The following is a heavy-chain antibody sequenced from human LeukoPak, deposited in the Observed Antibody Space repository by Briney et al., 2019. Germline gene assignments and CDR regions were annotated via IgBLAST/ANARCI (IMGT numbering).Heavy chain of an antibody. J-gene: IGHJ4*02. CDR1: GFTFSSYS. CDR2: ISSSSSTI. D-gene: IGHD2-2*01. CDR3: ARVGPGYCSSTSCYWGNYFDY. Sequence: GGSLRLSCAASGFTFSSYSMNWVRQAPGKGLEWVSYISSSSSTIYYADSVKGRFTISRDNAKNSLYLQMNSLRDEDTAVYYCARVGPGYCSSTSCYWGNYFDYWGQGTLVTVSS. V-gene: IGHV3-48*02.